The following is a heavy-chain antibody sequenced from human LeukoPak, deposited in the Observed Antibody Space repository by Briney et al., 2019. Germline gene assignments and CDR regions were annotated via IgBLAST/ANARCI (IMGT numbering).Heavy chain of an antibody. CDR3: ARHARYFYYFDY. CDR1: GGSISSSSYY. D-gene: IGHD1-14*01. J-gene: IGHJ4*02. CDR2: ISHSGGT. Sequence: SETLSLTCTVSGGSISSSSYYWGWIRQPPGKGLEWIGSISHSGGTRSNPSLKSRVTISVDTSKNRFSLKLSSVTAADTAVYYCARHARYFYYFDYWGQGTLVTVSS. V-gene: IGHV4-39*01.